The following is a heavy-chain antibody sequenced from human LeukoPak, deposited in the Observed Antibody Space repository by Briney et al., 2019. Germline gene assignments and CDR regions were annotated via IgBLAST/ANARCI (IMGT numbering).Heavy chain of an antibody. V-gene: IGHV3-20*04. J-gene: IGHJ6*04. Sequence: PGGSPRLSCAASGFTFDDYGMSWVRRAPGKGLNWVSGINWNGGSTGYADSVKGGFTISRDNAKKSMYLQMNSLRPEDTALYYCARDLASSDVWGKGTTVTVSS. D-gene: IGHD3-16*01. CDR3: ARDLASSDV. CDR2: INWNGGST. CDR1: GFTFDDYG.